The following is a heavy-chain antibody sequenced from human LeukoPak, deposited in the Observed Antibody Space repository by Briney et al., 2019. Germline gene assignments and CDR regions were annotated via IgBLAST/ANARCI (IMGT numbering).Heavy chain of an antibody. J-gene: IGHJ4*02. V-gene: IGHV3-66*01. D-gene: IGHD3-10*01. CDR1: GFTVSRDY. Sequence: GGSLRLSCAASGFTVSRDYMNWVRQAPGEGLEWVSIIYSGGSTYYADSVKGRFTISRDNSKNTLYLQMNSLRGGDTAVYYCARSAFGSSRLSFDYWGQGTLVTVSS. CDR2: IYSGGST. CDR3: ARSAFGSSRLSFDY.